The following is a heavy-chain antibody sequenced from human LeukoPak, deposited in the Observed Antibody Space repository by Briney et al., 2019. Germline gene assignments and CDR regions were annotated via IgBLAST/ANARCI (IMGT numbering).Heavy chain of an antibody. CDR1: GYRFSNYW. V-gene: IGHV5-51*01. CDR3: ARPRTVTTVDYYMDV. D-gene: IGHD4-23*01. CDR2: IYPGHSNT. Sequence: GESLKISCQGSGYRFSNYWIAWVRQMPGNGLEWMGIIYPGHSNTRYSPSFQGQVSISVDESINTAYLQWTSLKASDTAMYYCARPRTVTTVDYYMDVWGKGTTVTISS. J-gene: IGHJ6*03.